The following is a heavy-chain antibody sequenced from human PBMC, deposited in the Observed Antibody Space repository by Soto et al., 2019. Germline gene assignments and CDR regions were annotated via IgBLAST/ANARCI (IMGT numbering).Heavy chain of an antibody. CDR1: GFTFSGSW. J-gene: IGHJ4*02. V-gene: IGHV3-74*03. D-gene: IGHD1-1*01. CDR3: ATAGTGTFTY. Sequence: EVQLVESGGGLVQPGGSLRLSCAASGFTFSGSWMHWVRQAPGKGLVWVSRISSDGSSTTCADSVKGRFTISRDNAKNMLYLQMNSLRAEDTAVYYCATAGTGTFTYWGQGTLATVSS. CDR2: ISSDGSST.